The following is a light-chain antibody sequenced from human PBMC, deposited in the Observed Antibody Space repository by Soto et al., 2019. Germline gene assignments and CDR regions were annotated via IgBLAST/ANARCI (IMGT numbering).Light chain of an antibody. CDR2: GAS. CDR3: QQYNNWPPLT. Sequence: EIVMTQSPATLSVSPGERATLSCRASQSVSNNLAWYQQKPGQAPRLLIYGASTRATGNPARFGGSGSGTEFTLTISSLQSEDFAVYYCQQYNNWPPLTFGGGTKVEIK. J-gene: IGKJ4*01. CDR1: QSVSNN. V-gene: IGKV3D-15*01.